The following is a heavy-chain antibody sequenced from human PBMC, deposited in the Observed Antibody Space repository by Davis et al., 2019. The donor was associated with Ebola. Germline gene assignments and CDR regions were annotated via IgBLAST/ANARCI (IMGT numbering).Heavy chain of an antibody. V-gene: IGHV5-51*01. CDR1: GYNFDKYW. J-gene: IGHJ5*02. Sequence: GESLKISCKGSGYNFDKYWIGWVRQMPGKGLEWMGIIDPGDADSRYSPSFQGLVTISADKSINTAYLQWRSLKASDTAMYYCARQGYCNSTSCNNRFDPWGQGTLVTVSS. CDR3: ARQGYCNSTSCNNRFDP. D-gene: IGHD2-2*01. CDR2: IDPGDADS.